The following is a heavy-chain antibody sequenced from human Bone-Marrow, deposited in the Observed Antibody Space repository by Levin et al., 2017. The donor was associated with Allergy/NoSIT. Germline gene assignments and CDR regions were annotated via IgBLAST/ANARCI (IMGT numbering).Heavy chain of an antibody. CDR3: ARLNYSDSLNFYSIDV. Sequence: SETLSLTCSVSGDSFTSTTPYWGWIRQPPGKGLDWIGSINYSGTTYHNPSLKSRVTVSVHTSKNQFSLMLTSVTAAAMGIYYWARLNYSDSLNFYSIDVWGQGTTVTVS. CDR2: INYSGTT. D-gene: IGHD4-11*01. J-gene: IGHJ6*02. V-gene: IGHV4-39*01. CDR1: GDSFTSTTPY.